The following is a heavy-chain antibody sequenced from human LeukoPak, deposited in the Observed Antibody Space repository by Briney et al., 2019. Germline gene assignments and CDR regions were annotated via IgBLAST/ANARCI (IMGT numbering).Heavy chain of an antibody. CDR2: IKQDGSEK. D-gene: IGHD3-9*01. V-gene: IGHV3-7*01. Sequence: PGGSLRLSCAASGFTFSSYWMSWVRQAPGKGLEWVANIKQDGSEKYYVDSVKGRFTISRDNAKNSLYLQMNSLRAEDTAVYYCARDQLLYFDWLKYWGQGTLVTVSS. CDR3: ARDQLLYFDWLKY. CDR1: GFTFSSYW. J-gene: IGHJ4*02.